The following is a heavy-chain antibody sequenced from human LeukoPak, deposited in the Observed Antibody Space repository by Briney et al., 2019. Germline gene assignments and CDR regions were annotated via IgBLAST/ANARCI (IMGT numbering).Heavy chain of an antibody. CDR1: GVSISNGGFY. CDR3: STSADSAGYLTSFDP. Sequence: PSETLSLTCSVSGVSISNGGFYWSWIRQSPGKGLEWIGYIYHTGTTYYNPSLKSRVTISVDTSKNQFSLKVWSVTASDAAVYYCSTSADSAGYLTSFDPWGQGTLVTVSS. CDR2: IYHTGTT. V-gene: IGHV4-31*03. D-gene: IGHD3-22*01. J-gene: IGHJ5*02.